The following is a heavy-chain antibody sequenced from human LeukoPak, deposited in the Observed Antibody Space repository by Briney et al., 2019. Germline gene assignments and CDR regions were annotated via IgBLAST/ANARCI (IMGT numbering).Heavy chain of an antibody. CDR3: ARLDDFNGYYFVDF. CDR1: GYTFSDYY. CDR2: INPNNGGP. J-gene: IGHJ4*02. D-gene: IGHD3-22*01. Sequence: ASVKVSCKASGYTFSDYYIHWVRQAPGQGLEWMGWINPNNGGPKYAQEFQGRVTMTRDTSISTAFMELSSLRPDDTAVYFCARLDDFNGYYFVDFWGPGTPVTVSS. V-gene: IGHV1-2*02.